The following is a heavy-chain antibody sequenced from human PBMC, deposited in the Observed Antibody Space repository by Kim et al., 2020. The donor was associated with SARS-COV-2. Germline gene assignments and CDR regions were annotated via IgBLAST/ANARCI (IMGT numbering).Heavy chain of an antibody. CDR2: INPNSGGT. CDR1: GYTFTGYY. D-gene: IGHD2-2*01. V-gene: IGHV1-2*02. J-gene: IGHJ5*02. CDR3: AIIYCSSTSCYGYNWFDP. Sequence: ASVKVSCKASGYTFTGYYMHWVRQAPGQGLEWMGWINPNSGGTNYAQKFQGRVTMTRDTSISTAYMELSRLRSDDTAVYYCAIIYCSSTSCYGYNWFDPWGQGTLVTVSS.